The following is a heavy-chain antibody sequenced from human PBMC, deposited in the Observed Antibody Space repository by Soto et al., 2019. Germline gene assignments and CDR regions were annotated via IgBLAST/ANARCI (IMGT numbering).Heavy chain of an antibody. Sequence: SVKVSCKASGGTFSSYTISWVRQAPGQGLEWMGRIIPILGIANYAQKFQGRVTITADKSTSTAYMELSSLRSEDTAVYYCARDLSGDYPFDYWGQGTLVTVSS. CDR3: ARDLSGDYPFDY. D-gene: IGHD4-17*01. CDR2: IIPILGIA. V-gene: IGHV1-69*04. J-gene: IGHJ4*02. CDR1: GGTFSSYT.